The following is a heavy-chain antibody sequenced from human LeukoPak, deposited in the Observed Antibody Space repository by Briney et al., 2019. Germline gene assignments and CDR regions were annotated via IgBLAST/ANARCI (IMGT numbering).Heavy chain of an antibody. CDR2: IYYSGST. CDR3: ARRPYCGGDCYSFDY. Sequence: SQTLSLTCTVSGGSISGSSYYWGWIRQPPGKGLEWIGSIYYSGSTYYNPSLKSRVTISVDTSKNQFSPKLSSVTAADTAVYYCARRPYCGGDCYSFDYWGQGTLVTVSS. V-gene: IGHV4-39*01. J-gene: IGHJ4*02. D-gene: IGHD2-21*02. CDR1: GGSISGSSYY.